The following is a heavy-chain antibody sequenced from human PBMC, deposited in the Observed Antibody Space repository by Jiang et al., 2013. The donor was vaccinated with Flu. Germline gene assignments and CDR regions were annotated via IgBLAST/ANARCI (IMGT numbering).Heavy chain of an antibody. Sequence: DFAMTWVRQAQEGAGVVGFIRSKAYGGTTEYAASVKGRFTISRDDSKSIAYLQMSSLKTEDTAVYYCTRDYAAYYYDSSGYSAAFDIWGQGTMVTVSS. J-gene: IGHJ3*02. D-gene: IGHD3-22*01. CDR2: IRSKAYGGTT. CDR1: DFA. CDR3: TRDYAAYYYDSSGYSAAFDI. V-gene: IGHV3-49*04.